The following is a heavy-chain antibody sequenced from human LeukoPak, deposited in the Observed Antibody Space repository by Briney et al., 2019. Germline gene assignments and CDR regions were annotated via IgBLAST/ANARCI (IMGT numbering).Heavy chain of an antibody. CDR2: IHARNGDT. Sequence: EASVKVSCKASGYTFSGYYIHWVRQAPGRGLEWVGWIHARNGDTNYAQKFQGRVILTRDTSITTSYMEVISLTSDDTAVYYCARASLASAGTRFWGQGTLVIVSS. D-gene: IGHD6-13*01. CDR1: GYTFSGYY. J-gene: IGHJ1*01. CDR3: ARASLASAGTRF. V-gene: IGHV1-2*02.